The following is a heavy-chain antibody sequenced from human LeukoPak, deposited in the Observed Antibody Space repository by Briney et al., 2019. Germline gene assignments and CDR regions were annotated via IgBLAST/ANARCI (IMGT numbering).Heavy chain of an antibody. Sequence: SETLSLTCTVSGGSISTYYWSWIRQPPGKGLEWIGYIYSSGSTDYNPPLKSRVTISVDTSKDQFSLKLSSVTAADTAVYYCARDGSNWGSAYYYMDVWGKGTTVTVSS. CDR3: ARDGSNWGSAYYYMDV. CDR1: GGSISTYY. V-gene: IGHV4-59*12. CDR2: IYSSGST. J-gene: IGHJ6*03. D-gene: IGHD7-27*01.